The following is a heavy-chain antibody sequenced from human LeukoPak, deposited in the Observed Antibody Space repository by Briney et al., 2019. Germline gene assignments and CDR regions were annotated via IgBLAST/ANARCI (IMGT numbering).Heavy chain of an antibody. J-gene: IGHJ4*02. CDR2: ISSSGSTI. V-gene: IGHV3-48*03. CDR1: GFTFSSYE. Sequence: GGSLRLSCAASGFTFSSYEMNWVRQAPGKGLEWVSYISSSGSTIYYADSVKGRFTISRDNAKNSLYLQMNSPRAEDTAVYYCARDRWIVAPTKFDYWGQGSLVTVSS. D-gene: IGHD1-26*01. CDR3: ARDRWIVAPTKFDY.